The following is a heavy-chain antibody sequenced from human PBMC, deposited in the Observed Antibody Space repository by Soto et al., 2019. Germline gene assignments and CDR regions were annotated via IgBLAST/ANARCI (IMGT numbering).Heavy chain of an antibody. V-gene: IGHV4-59*01. CDR3: ARVRYGGYVDY. D-gene: IGHD1-26*01. J-gene: IGHJ4*02. Sequence: KASETLSLTCSVSGDSINSYYWSWIRQPPGKGLEWIGYIYNTGSTNLNPSLESRVTLSVDTSKNQFSLNINSVTAADTAVYFCARVRYGGYVDYWGKGTLVIVSS. CDR1: GDSINSYY. CDR2: IYNTGST.